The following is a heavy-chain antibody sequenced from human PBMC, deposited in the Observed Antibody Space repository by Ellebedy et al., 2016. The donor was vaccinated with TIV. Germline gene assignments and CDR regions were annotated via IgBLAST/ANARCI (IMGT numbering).Heavy chain of an antibody. D-gene: IGHD4-23*01. CDR1: GGSISNDYYY. V-gene: IGHV4-61*01. Sequence: SETLSLTCTVSGGSISNDYYYWSWIRQPPEKGLEWIGHIYYSGHTNYNPSLKSRVTISVDSSKKQFSLKLSSVTAADTAVYFCARGTTMLVTPDGDGFDSWGQGSLLTVSS. CDR3: ARGTTMLVTPDGDGFDS. J-gene: IGHJ4*02. CDR2: IYYSGHT.